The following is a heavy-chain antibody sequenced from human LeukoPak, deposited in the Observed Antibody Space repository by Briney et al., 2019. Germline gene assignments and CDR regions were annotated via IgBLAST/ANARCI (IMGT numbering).Heavy chain of an antibody. CDR1: GFTFSSYA. CDR2: ISSNGGAT. J-gene: IGHJ6*04. Sequence: GGSLRLSCSASGFTFSSYAVNWVRQAPGQGLEYLSAISSNGGATYYAASLKGRFTISRDNSKRTVYLQMSYLSVEDTAVYYCRVAGANYYHYYGMDVWGKGTTVTVSS. CDR3: RVAGANYYHYYGMDV. V-gene: IGHV3-64D*06. D-gene: IGHD6-13*01.